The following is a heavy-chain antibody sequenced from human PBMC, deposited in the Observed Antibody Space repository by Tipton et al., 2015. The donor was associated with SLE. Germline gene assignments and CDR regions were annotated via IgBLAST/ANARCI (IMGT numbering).Heavy chain of an antibody. D-gene: IGHD2-2*01. J-gene: IGHJ3*02. CDR1: GGSISSSSYY. Sequence: LRLSCTVSGGSISSSSYYWGWIRQPPGKGLEWIGSIYYSGSTYYNPSLKSRVTISVDTSKNQFSLKLSSVTAADTAVYYCAREGQRGYCSSTSCYHDAFDIWGQGTMVTVSS. CDR2: IYYSGST. CDR3: AREGQRGYCSSTSCYHDAFDI. V-gene: IGHV4-39*07.